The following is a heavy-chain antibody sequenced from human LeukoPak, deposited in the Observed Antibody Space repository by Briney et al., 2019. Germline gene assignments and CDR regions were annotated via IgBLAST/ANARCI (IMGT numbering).Heavy chain of an antibody. J-gene: IGHJ6*02. Sequence: ASVTVSFKASGYTFTGYYMHWVRQAPGQGLAWMGWISPNSGGANYAQKFQGRVTMTRDTSISTAYMELSRLRSDDTAVYYCARGAAATMEYYYYGMDVWGQGTTVTVSS. V-gene: IGHV1-2*02. CDR1: GYTFTGYY. CDR2: ISPNSGGA. D-gene: IGHD6-13*01. CDR3: ARGAAATMEYYYYGMDV.